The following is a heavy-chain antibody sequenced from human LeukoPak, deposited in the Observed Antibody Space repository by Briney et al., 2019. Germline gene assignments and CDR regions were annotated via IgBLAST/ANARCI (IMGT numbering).Heavy chain of an antibody. D-gene: IGHD5-24*01. V-gene: IGHV4-39*01. CDR1: GGSISSGSYY. CDR3: ARRKRWLQYFDY. Sequence: SETLSLTCTVSGGSISSGSYYWGWIRQPPGKGLEWIGSIYYSGSTYYNPSLKSRVTISVDTSKNQFSLKLSSVTAADTAVYYCARRKRWLQYFDYWGQGTLVTVSS. CDR2: IYYSGST. J-gene: IGHJ4*02.